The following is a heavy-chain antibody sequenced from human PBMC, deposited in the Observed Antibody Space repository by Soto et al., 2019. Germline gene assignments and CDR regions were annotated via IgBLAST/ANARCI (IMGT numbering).Heavy chain of an antibody. CDR1: GFTFSDHY. J-gene: IGHJ3*02. D-gene: IGHD3-3*01. Sequence: GGPRLSCAASGFTFSDHYMDWVRQAPGKGLEWVGRTRNKANSYTTEYAASVKGRFTISRDDSKNSLYLQMNSLKTEDTAVYYCARVSIRITIFGVVPDASDIWGQGTMVTVSS. V-gene: IGHV3-72*01. CDR3: ARVSIRITIFGVVPDASDI. CDR2: TRNKANSYTT.